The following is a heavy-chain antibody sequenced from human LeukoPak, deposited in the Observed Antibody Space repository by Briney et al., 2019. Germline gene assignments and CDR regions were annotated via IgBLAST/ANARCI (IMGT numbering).Heavy chain of an antibody. CDR3: AREIAVAGTRRIIDY. D-gene: IGHD6-19*01. CDR1: GGSISSFH. Sequence: PSETLSLTCTVSGGSISSFHWSWIRQPPGKGLECIGYVHNSGSTNYNPSLKRRVTISVDKSKNQFSLKLNSVTAADTAVYYCAREIAVAGTRRIIDYWGQGTLVTVSS. J-gene: IGHJ4*02. V-gene: IGHV4-59*12. CDR2: VHNSGST.